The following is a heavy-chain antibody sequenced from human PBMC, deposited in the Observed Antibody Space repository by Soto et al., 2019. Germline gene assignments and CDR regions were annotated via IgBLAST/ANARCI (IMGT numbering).Heavy chain of an antibody. CDR2: IIPILGIA. CDR1: GGTFSSYT. D-gene: IGHD6-13*01. J-gene: IGHJ4*02. CDR3: ARDQAEQQLVLPFDY. V-gene: IGHV1-69*04. Sequence: ASVKLSCKASGGTFSSYTISWVRQAPGQGLEWMGRIIPILGIANYAQKFQGRVTITADKSTSTAYMELSSLRSEDTAVYYCARDQAEQQLVLPFDYWGQGTLVTVSS.